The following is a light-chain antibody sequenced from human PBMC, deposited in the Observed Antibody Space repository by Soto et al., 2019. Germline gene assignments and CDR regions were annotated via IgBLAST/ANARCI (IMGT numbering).Light chain of an antibody. Sequence: DIQLTQSPSFLSASVGDRVTITCRASQGISSYLAWFRQKPGKAPKLLIYSASTLQSGVPSRFSGSGSGTAFTLTISSLQPEDFATSYCQQFNSYPRTFGGGTQVEIK. CDR1: QGISSY. CDR3: QQFNSYPRT. J-gene: IGKJ4*01. V-gene: IGKV1-9*01. CDR2: SAS.